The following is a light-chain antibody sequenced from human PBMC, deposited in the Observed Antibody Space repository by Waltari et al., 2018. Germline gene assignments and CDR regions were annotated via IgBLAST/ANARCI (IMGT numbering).Light chain of an antibody. CDR2: GAS. J-gene: IGKJ1*01. CDR3: QQYNNWPLT. V-gene: IGKV3-15*01. CDR1: QSVSSN. Sequence: RPTLPCSASQSVSSNLAWYQQKPGQAPRLLIYGASTRATGIPARFSGSGSGTEFTLTISSLQSEDFAVYYCQQYNNWPLTFGQGTKVEIK.